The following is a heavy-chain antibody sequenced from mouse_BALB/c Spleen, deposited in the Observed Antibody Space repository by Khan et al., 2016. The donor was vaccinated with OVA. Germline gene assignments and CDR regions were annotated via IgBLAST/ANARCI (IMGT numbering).Heavy chain of an antibody. CDR2: IWGGGGT. D-gene: IGHD2-14*01. V-gene: IGHV2-6-4*01. J-gene: IGHJ4*01. CDR3: VRAYYRYDGYYAMDY. CDR1: GFSLSRYN. Sequence: QVQLKESGPGLVAPSQSLSITCTVSGFSLSRYNIHWVRQPPGKGLEWLGMIWGGGGTDYNSTLKSRLNISKDNSKSQVFLKMNSLQTDDTAMYXCVRAYYRYDGYYAMDYWGQGASVTVSS.